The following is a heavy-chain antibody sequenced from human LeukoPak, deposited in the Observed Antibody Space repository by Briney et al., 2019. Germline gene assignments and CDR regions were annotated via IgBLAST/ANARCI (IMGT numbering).Heavy chain of an antibody. CDR1: GGTFSSYA. D-gene: IGHD1-26*01. CDR2: ISAYNGNT. Sequence: GASVNVSCKASGGTFSSYAISWVRQAPGQGLEWMGWISAYNGNTNYAQKLQGRVTITTDTSTSTAYMELRSLRSDDTAVYYCARGSIVGATFDYFDYWGQGTLVTVSS. V-gene: IGHV1-18*01. CDR3: ARGSIVGATFDYFDY. J-gene: IGHJ4*02.